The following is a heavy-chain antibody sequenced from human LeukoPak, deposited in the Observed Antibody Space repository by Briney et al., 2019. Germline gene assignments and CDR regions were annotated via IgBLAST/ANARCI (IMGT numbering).Heavy chain of an antibody. CDR1: GFTFSNYP. Sequence: SGGSLTLSCAASGFTFSNYPMSWPPPAPGKGRVGVSTSVRGRTNYADSVKGRFTISRDNSKNTLYVEMTNLRAEDTAICYCAKDGGSTGYSFDSWGQGTVVAVSS. D-gene: IGHD2-2*01. CDR2: SVRGRT. CDR3: AKDGGSTGYSFDS. V-gene: IGHV3-23*01. J-gene: IGHJ4*02.